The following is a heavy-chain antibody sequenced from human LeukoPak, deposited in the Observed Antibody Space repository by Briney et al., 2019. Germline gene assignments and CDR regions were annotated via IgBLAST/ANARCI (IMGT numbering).Heavy chain of an antibody. V-gene: IGHV4-34*01. CDR3: ARVRSGYARDFDY. CDR1: GGSFSGYY. CDR2: INHSGST. Sequence: SETLSLTCAVYGGSFSGYYWSWIRQPPGKGLEWIGEINHSGSTNYNPSLKSRVTISVDTSKIQFALKLSSVTAADTAVYYCARVRSGYARDFDYWGQGTLVTVSS. D-gene: IGHD5-12*01. J-gene: IGHJ4*02.